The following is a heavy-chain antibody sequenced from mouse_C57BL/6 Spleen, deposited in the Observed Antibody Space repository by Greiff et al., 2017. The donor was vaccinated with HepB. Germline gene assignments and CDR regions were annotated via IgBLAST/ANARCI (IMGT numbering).Heavy chain of an antibody. Sequence: QVQLQQSGPGLVQPSQSLSITCTVSGFSLTSYGVHWVRQSPGKGLEWLGVIWSGGSTDYNAAFISRLSISKDNSKSQVFFKMNSLQADDTAIYYCARKGIYYGYHYYAMDYWGQGTSVTVSS. J-gene: IGHJ4*01. D-gene: IGHD2-2*01. CDR3: ARKGIYYGYHYYAMDY. CDR2: IWSGGST. CDR1: GFSLTSYG. V-gene: IGHV2-2*01.